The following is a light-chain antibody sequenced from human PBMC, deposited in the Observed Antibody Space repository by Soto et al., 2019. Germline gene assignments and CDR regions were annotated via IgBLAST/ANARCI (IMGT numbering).Light chain of an antibody. CDR3: SSFTTSTSLV. CDR1: NSDVGSYNY. CDR2: DVS. J-gene: IGLJ3*02. V-gene: IGLV2-14*03. Sequence: SVLTQPASVAGSPGQSITISCAGSNSDVGSYNYVSWYQQHPGKAPKLIIFDVSNRPSGVSDRFSASKSGNTASLTISGLQAEDEADYYCSSFTTSTSLVFGGWTKLTVL.